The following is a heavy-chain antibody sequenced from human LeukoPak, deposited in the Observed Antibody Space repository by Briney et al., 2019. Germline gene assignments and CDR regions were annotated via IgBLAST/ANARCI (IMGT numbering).Heavy chain of an antibody. Sequence: GGSLRLSCAASGFTFSSYAMHWVRQAPGKGLEWVAVISYDRSNKYYADSVKGRFTISRDNSKNTLYLQMNSLRVEDTAVYYCAKVRFGELYYFDYWGQGTLVTVSS. CDR3: AKVRFGELYYFDY. J-gene: IGHJ4*02. CDR2: ISYDRSNK. CDR1: GFTFSSYA. V-gene: IGHV3-30-3*01. D-gene: IGHD3-10*01.